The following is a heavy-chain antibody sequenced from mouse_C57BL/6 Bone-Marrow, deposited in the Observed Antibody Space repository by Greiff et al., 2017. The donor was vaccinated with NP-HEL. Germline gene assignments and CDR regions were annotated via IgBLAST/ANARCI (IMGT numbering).Heavy chain of an antibody. CDR3: AREGYDYDGYWYFDV. Sequence: EVQVVESGPSLVRPSQTLSLTCTVTGFSINSDCYWIWIRQFPGNKLEYIGYTFYSGITYYNPSLESRTYITRDTSKNQFSLKLSSVTTEDTATYYCAREGYDYDGYWYFDVWGTGTTVTVSS. V-gene: IGHV3-3*01. D-gene: IGHD2-4*01. J-gene: IGHJ1*03. CDR2: TFYSGIT. CDR1: GFSINSDCY.